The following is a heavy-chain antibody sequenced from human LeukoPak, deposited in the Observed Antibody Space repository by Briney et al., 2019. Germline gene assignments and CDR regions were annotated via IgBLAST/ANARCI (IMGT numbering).Heavy chain of an antibody. CDR3: ARDRPLPYTLAAAGLDY. J-gene: IGHJ4*02. CDR1: GYTFTGYY. CDR2: ISAYNGNT. D-gene: IGHD6-13*01. V-gene: IGHV1-18*04. Sequence: PKASVKVSCKASGYTFTGYYMHWVRQAPGQGLEWMGWISAYNGNTNYAQKLQGRVTMTTDTSTSTAYMELRSLRSDDTAVYYCARDRPLPYTLAAAGLDYWGQGTLVTVSS.